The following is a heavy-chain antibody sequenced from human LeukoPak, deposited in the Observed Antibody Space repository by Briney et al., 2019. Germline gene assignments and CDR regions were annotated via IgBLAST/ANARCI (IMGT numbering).Heavy chain of an antibody. D-gene: IGHD2-15*01. CDR3: AREKEGYCSGGSCYGNWFDP. Sequence: GGSLRLSCAASGFTFSSYSMNWVRQAPGKGLEWVSSISSSSSYIYYADSVKGGLTISRDKAKKSLYLQMNRLRAEDTAVYYCAREKEGYCSGGSCYGNWFDPWGQGTLVTVSS. CDR2: ISSSSSYI. CDR1: GFTFSSYS. V-gene: IGHV3-21*01. J-gene: IGHJ5*02.